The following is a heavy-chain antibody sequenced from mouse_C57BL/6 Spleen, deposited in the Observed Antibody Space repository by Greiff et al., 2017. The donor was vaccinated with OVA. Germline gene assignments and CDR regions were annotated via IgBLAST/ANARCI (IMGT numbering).Heavy chain of an antibody. Sequence: QVQLKQSGAELVRPGSSVKLSCKASGYTFTSYWMDWVKQRPGQGLEWIGNIYPSDSDTHYNQKFKDKATLTVEKSSSTAYMQLSSLTSDDSAVYDCARWGYDGYHYDDWGQGTTLTVSS. CDR1: GYTFTSYW. V-gene: IGHV1-61*01. D-gene: IGHD2-3*01. J-gene: IGHJ2*01. CDR3: ARWGYDGYHYDD. CDR2: IYPSDSDT.